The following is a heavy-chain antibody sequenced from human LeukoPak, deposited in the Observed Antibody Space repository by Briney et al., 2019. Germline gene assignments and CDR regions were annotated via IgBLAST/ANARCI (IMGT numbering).Heavy chain of an antibody. V-gene: IGHV3-74*01. D-gene: IGHD4-17*01. Sequence: GGSLRLSCAASGFTFSSYWMHWVRQAPGKGLVWVSRINSDGSSTSYADSVKGRFTISRDNAKNTLYLQMNSLRAEDTAVYYCARVREMTTVTTAYYDELYYFDYWGQGTLVTVSS. CDR3: ARVREMTTVTTAYYDELYYFDY. J-gene: IGHJ4*02. CDR1: GFTFSSYW. CDR2: INSDGSST.